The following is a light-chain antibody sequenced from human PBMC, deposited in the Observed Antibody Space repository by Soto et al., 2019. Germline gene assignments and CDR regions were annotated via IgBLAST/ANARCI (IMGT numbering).Light chain of an antibody. CDR2: DVN. CDR1: NSDVGGYNY. J-gene: IGLJ1*01. V-gene: IGLV2-8*01. CDR3: SSYAGSTTFDV. Sequence: SALTQPPSASGSPGQSVAISCTGTNSDVGGYNYVSWYQQHPGKAPKLMIYDVNKRPSGVPDRFSGSKSGNTASLTVSGLQAEDEADYYCSSYAGSTTFDVFGTGTKLTVL.